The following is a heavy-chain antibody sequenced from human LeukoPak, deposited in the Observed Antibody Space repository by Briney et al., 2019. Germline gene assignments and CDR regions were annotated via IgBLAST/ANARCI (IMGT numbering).Heavy chain of an antibody. D-gene: IGHD1-1*01. CDR2: LYSGGAT. J-gene: IGHJ5*02. Sequence: GGSLRLSCVASGFSVSGIHMNWVRQTPGKDLEWVSGLYSGGATYYADSMGGRFTISRDHSKNTLYLQMTNLRVDDTAIYYCARGNGNVGGRLDPWGQGIRVTVSS. CDR1: GFSVSGIH. V-gene: IGHV3-66*01. CDR3: ARGNGNVGGRLDP.